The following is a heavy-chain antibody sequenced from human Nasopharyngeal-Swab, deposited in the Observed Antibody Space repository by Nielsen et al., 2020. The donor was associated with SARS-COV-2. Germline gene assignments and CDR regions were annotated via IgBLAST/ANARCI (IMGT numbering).Heavy chain of an antibody. CDR3: AKGEEGYSSSWYSRVYYYGMDV. J-gene: IGHJ6*02. D-gene: IGHD6-13*01. CDR2: ISGSGGST. Sequence: GALRLSCAASGFTFSSYAMSWVRQAPGKGPEWVSAISGSGGSTYYADSVKGRFTISRDNSKNTLYLQMNSLRAEDTAVYYCAKGEEGYSSSWYSRVYYYGMDVWGQGTTVTVSS. V-gene: IGHV3-23*01. CDR1: GFTFSSYA.